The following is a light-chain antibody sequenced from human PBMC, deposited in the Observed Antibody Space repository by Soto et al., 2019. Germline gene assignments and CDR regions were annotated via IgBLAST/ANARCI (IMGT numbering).Light chain of an antibody. J-gene: IGKJ2*01. CDR3: QQYDTSPPLYT. V-gene: IGKV3-20*01. CDR2: SAS. Sequence: EIVLTQSPGTLSLSPGERATLSCRASQSVDSIYLTWYQQKPGQPPRLLIYSASTRAAGVPSRFSGSGSGTDFTLTISRLEPEDFAVYYCQQYDTSPPLYTFGQVTNLEMK. CDR1: QSVDSIY.